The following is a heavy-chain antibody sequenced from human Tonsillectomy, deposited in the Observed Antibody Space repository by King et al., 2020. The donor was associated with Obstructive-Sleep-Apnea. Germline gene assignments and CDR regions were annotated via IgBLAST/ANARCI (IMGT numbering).Heavy chain of an antibody. CDR2: IKQDGSET. V-gene: IGHV3-7*03. J-gene: IGHJ4*02. Sequence: VQLVESGGGLVQPGGSLRLSCAASGFTFNSYWMTRVRQAPGKGLEWVANIKQDGSETYYVDSVKGRFSISRDNAKNSLYLQMNSLRAEDTAVYYCAIRSYYFDYWGQGTLVTVSS. CDR1: GFTFNSYW. CDR3: AIRSYYFDY.